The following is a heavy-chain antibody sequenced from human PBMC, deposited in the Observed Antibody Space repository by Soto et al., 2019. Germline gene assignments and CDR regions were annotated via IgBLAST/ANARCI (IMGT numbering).Heavy chain of an antibody. Sequence: SQTLSLTCAITGDSVSSNSAGWSWVRQSPSRGLEWLGRTYYRSKWYYEYAVSVRGRITINPDTSKNQYSLQLNSVTPEDTAVYYCAREDHYYDSRGHYLGLGFDYWGQGTLVTVSS. CDR1: GDSVSSNSAG. D-gene: IGHD3-22*01. J-gene: IGHJ4*02. CDR3: AREDHYYDSRGHYLGLGFDY. CDR2: TYYRSKWYY. V-gene: IGHV6-1*01.